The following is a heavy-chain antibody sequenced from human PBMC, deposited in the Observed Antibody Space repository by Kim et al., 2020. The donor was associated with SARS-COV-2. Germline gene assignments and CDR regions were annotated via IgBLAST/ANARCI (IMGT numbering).Heavy chain of an antibody. J-gene: IGHJ4*02. CDR1: GGSFSGYY. D-gene: IGHD3-10*01. CDR3: SKQGSGSESYFRRGTFGY. Sequence: SETLSLTCAVYGGSFSGYYWRWIRQPPGKGLEWIGEINHSGSTNYNASLKSRVSISVDTSKNQFSLKLSSVTAADTTVYYCSKQGSGSESYFRRGTFGYWGQGTLVTVSS. V-gene: IGHV4-34*01. CDR2: INHSGST.